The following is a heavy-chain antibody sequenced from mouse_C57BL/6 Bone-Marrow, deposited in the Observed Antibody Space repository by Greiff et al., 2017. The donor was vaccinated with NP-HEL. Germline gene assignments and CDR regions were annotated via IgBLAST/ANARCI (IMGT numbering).Heavy chain of an antibody. CDR2: ISPRSGNT. CDR1: GYTFTSYG. J-gene: IGHJ3*01. CDR3: AKLAWFAY. V-gene: IGHV1-81*01. Sequence: VQLQQSGAELARPGASVKLSCKASGYTFTSYGISWVKQRTGQGLEWIGEISPRSGNTYYNEKFKGKATLTADKSSSTAYMELRSLTSEDSAVYFCAKLAWFAYWGQGTLVTVSA.